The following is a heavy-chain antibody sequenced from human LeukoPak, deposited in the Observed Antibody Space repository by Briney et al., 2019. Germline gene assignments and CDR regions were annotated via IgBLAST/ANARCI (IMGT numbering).Heavy chain of an antibody. CDR1: GGSFSGYY. Sequence: PSETLSLTCAVYGGSFSGYYWSWIRQPPGKGLEWIGEINHSGSTNYNPSLKSRGTISVDTSKNQFSLKLSSVTAADTAVYYCARKFTSMVRGVITFDWGQGTLVTVSS. J-gene: IGHJ4*02. V-gene: IGHV4-34*01. CDR3: ARKFTSMVRGVITFD. CDR2: INHSGST. D-gene: IGHD3-10*01.